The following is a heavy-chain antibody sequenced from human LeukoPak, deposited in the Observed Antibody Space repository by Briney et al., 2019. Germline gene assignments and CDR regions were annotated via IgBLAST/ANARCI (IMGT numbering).Heavy chain of an antibody. CDR1: VDFISHGDYF. V-gene: IGHV4-39*02. Sequence: PSETLSLTCSVSVDFISHGDYFWGWIRQPPGKGLECTRTIDYTGSTYSNPSHDSKDSISLVPTKRHVSHTLRFETAADTALYCCAEDCGETHFDSWGQGILVSLSS. CDR2: IDYTGST. D-gene: IGHD2-21*02. J-gene: IGHJ4*02. CDR3: AEDCGETHFDS.